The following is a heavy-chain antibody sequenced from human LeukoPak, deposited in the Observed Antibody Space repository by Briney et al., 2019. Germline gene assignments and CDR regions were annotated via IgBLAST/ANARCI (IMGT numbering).Heavy chain of an antibody. J-gene: IGHJ6*03. Sequence: GGSLRLSCAASGFTFSSYWMSWVRQAPGKGLEWVANIKQDGNEKYYVDSVKGRFTISRDNAKKSLYLQMSSLRAEDTAVYYCAKPAEYQLLSGYYYYYMDVWGKGTTVTISS. CDR1: GFTFSSYW. CDR3: AKPAEYQLLSGYYYYYMDV. D-gene: IGHD2-2*01. CDR2: IKQDGNEK. V-gene: IGHV3-7*03.